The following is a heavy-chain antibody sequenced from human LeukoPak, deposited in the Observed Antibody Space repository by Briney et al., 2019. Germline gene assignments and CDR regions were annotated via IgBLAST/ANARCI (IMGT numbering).Heavy chain of an antibody. CDR1: GGSISSSGFY. CDR2: IYYSGRT. J-gene: IGHJ6*03. V-gene: IGHV4-61*05. D-gene: IGHD3-3*01. CDR3: ARLVYDFWSGYHYYYYMDV. Sequence: SETLSLTCTVSGGSISSSGFYWGCIRQPPGKGLEWIGYIYYSGRTNYNPSLKSRVTVSVDTSKNQFSLKLSPVTAADTAVYYCARLVYDFWSGYHYYYYMDVWGKGTTVTVSS.